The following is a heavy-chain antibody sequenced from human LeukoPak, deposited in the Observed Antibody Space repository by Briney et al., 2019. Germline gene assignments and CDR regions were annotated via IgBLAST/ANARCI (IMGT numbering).Heavy chain of an antibody. J-gene: IGHJ4*02. CDR2: ISGDGENK. CDR3: VRDAGSWWPFDY. CDR1: GFTFSSTG. V-gene: IGHV3-23*01. Sequence: PGGSLRLSCAASGFTFSSTGMGWVRQAPGEGLEWVSTISGDGENKHYADFVKGRFTISRDNSRNTLSLQMNSLRVEDTAVYFCVRDAGSWWPFDYWGQGALVTVSS. D-gene: IGHD2-15*01.